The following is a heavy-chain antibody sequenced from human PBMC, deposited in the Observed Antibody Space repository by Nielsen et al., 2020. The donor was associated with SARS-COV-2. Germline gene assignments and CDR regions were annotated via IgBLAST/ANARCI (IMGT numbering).Heavy chain of an antibody. V-gene: IGHV3-21*05. CDR3: ARAFSTIFGVVNY. J-gene: IGHJ4*02. CDR2: ISPRSTST. D-gene: IGHD3-3*01. Sequence: VRQAPGKGLEWLSHISPRSTSTYYADSVKGRFTISRDNAKNSLYLQMNSLRAEDTAVYYCARAFSTIFGVVNYWGQGTLVTVSS.